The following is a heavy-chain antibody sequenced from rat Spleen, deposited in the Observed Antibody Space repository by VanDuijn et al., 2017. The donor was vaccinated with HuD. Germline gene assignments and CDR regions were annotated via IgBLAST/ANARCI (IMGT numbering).Heavy chain of an antibody. J-gene: IGHJ2*01. D-gene: IGHD1-7*01. Sequence: EVQLVESGGGLVQPGRSLKLSCAASGFTFSDYGVAWVRQAPTKGLEWVATISYGDSSGHSGTYYRDSVKGRFTISRDNAKSTLSLQMDSLGSEDTATYYCARLWVFDYWGQGVMVTVSS. CDR3: ARLWVFDY. CDR2: ISYGDSSGHSGT. CDR1: GFTFSDYG. V-gene: IGHV5-29*01.